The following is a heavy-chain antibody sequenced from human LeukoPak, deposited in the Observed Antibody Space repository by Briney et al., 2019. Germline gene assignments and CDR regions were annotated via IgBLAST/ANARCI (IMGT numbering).Heavy chain of an antibody. CDR3: ARVFRSTVTGEYYFDY. D-gene: IGHD4-11*01. V-gene: IGHV3-7*01. Sequence: GGSLRLSCAASGFTFSSYWMSWVRQAPGKGLKWVANIKQDGSEKYYVDSVKGRFTISRDNAKNSLYLQMNSLRAEDTAVYYCARVFRSTVTGEYYFDYWGQGTLVTVSS. CDR2: IKQDGSEK. J-gene: IGHJ4*02. CDR1: GFTFSSYW.